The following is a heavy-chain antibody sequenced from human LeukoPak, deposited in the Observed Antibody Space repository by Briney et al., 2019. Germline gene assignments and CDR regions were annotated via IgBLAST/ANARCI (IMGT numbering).Heavy chain of an antibody. J-gene: IGHJ5*02. CDR2: ISSSGTYI. V-gene: IGHV3-21*01. CDR3: ARDFRYSGSSHHWFDP. Sequence: PGGSLRLSCAASGFTFSAYSINWVRQAPGRGLEWVSSISSSGTYIYYADSVKGRFTISRDNAKNSVSLQMNSLRAEDTAVYYCARDFRYSGSSHHWFDPWGQGTLVTVSS. CDR1: GFTFSAYS. D-gene: IGHD1-26*01.